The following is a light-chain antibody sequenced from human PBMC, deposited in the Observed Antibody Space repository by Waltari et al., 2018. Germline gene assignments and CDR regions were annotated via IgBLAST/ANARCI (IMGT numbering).Light chain of an antibody. CDR1: QTIGHY. V-gene: IGKV1-39*01. Sequence: DIQMTQSPSSLSACVGDGVTITCRASQTIGHYLNWFQQRPGKAPKLLIYATSDLQSGVPSRFSGSGSGTDFTLTISSLQPEDSATYYCQQTFSAFRTFGGGTKVEIK. J-gene: IGKJ4*01. CDR2: ATS. CDR3: QQTFSAFRT.